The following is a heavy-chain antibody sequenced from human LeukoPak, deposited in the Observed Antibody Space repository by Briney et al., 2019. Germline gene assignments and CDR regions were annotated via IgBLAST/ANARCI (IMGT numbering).Heavy chain of an antibody. CDR2: INPNSDYT. J-gene: IGHJ4*02. CDR1: GYTFTDYY. Sequence: GASVKVSCKASGYTFTDYYIHCVRQAPVQGLEWMGWINPNSDYTFYAQKFQGRVTLTRDTSISTVYMELTTLTSDDTALYYCAVTPGDYWGQGTLVSVSA. D-gene: IGHD2-15*01. CDR3: AVTPGDY. V-gene: IGHV1-2*02.